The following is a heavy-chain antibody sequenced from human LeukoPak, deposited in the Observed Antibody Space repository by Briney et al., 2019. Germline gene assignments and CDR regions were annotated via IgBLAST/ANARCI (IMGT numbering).Heavy chain of an antibody. J-gene: IGHJ4*02. V-gene: IGHV4-34*01. CDR1: GGSFSGYY. Sequence: SETLSLTRAVYGGSFSGYYWSWIRQPPGKGLEWIGEINHSGSTNYNPSLKSRVTISVDTSKSQFSLKLSSVTAADTAVYYCARGSPVLDYWGQGTLVTVSS. D-gene: IGHD2-15*01. CDR2: INHSGST. CDR3: ARGSPVLDY.